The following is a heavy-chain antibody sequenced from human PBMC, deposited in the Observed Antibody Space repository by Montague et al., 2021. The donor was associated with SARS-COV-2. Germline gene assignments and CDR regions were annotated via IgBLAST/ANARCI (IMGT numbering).Heavy chain of an antibody. Sequence: SETLSLTCTGAVDSRSSYYWAWIGRAPGRRLEWIEYSNYTGGTKYNPSLESRVTISLDTSKNQFSLKLSSVTAADTAVYYCARGHYYGRKDYYYGVDVWGQGTTVTVSS. CDR1: VDSRSSYY. V-gene: IGHV4-59*13. D-gene: IGHD3-10*01. J-gene: IGHJ6*02. CDR3: ARGHYYGRKDYYYGVDV. CDR2: SNYTGGT.